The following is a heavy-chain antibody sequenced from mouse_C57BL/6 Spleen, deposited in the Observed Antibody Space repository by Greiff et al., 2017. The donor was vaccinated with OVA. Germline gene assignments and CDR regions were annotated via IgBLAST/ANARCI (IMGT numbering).Heavy chain of an antibody. J-gene: IGHJ3*01. Sequence: VQVVESGAELARPGASVKLSCKASGYTFTSYGISWVKQRTGQGLEWIGEIYPRSGNTYYNEKFKGKATLTADKSSSTAYMELRSLTSEDSAVYFCASIYYEFAYWGQGTLVTVSA. D-gene: IGHD2-4*01. CDR1: GYTFTSYG. CDR3: ASIYYEFAY. V-gene: IGHV1-81*01. CDR2: IYPRSGNT.